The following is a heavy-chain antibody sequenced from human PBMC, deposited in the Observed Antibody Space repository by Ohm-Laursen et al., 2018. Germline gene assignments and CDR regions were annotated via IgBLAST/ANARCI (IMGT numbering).Heavy chain of an antibody. J-gene: IGHJ4*02. D-gene: IGHD1-20*01. Sequence: SLRLSCAASGFTFSDYYMTWIRQAPGKGLEWVSAISNNGDSTYYADSVKGRFTISRGNSKNTLYLQMNSLRAEDTAVYYCANNWNLDYWGQGTLVTVSS. CDR2: ISNNGDST. V-gene: IGHV3-23*01. CDR1: GFTFSDYY. CDR3: ANNWNLDY.